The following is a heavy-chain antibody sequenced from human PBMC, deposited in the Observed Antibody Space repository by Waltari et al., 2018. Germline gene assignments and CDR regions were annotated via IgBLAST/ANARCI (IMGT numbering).Heavy chain of an antibody. J-gene: IGHJ4*02. CDR2: IIWDKGRN. V-gene: IGHV3-9*01. D-gene: IGHD3-16*01. Sequence: EVQLVESGGGLVQPGRSLRLSCEAPGFPFDDFAMHWVRQPPGKGLEWIASIIWDKGRNYHGDFVKGRITIPRDNAKDSLYLDMDNLTEDDTAFYYCVKAAGGAAIWLVFDSWGRGTLVTVSS. CDR3: VKAAGGAAIWLVFDS. CDR1: GFPFDDFA.